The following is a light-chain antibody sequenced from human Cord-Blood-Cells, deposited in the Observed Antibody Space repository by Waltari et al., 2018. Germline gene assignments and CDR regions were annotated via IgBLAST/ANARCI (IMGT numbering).Light chain of an antibody. Sequence: QSALTQPRSVSGSPGQSVTISCTGTSSDVGGYNYVSWYQQPPGKAPKLMVYAVSKRASGVPDRCSGAKSGNSACLTSSGLQAEDGADYDCCAYAGSYTWVFGGGTKLAVL. CDR3: CAYAGSYTWV. V-gene: IGLV2-11*01. CDR1: SSDVGGYNY. J-gene: IGLJ3*02. CDR2: AVS.